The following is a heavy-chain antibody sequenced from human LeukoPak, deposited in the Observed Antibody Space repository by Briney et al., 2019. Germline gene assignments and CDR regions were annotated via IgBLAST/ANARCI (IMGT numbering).Heavy chain of an antibody. CDR3: ASVVEGSDYFGMDV. D-gene: IGHD2-15*01. CDR1: GFTFSDHY. Sequence: PGGSLRLSCAVSGFTFSDHYMDWVRQAPGKGLEWVGRSRNKATGYTTEYAASVKGRFTVSRDDSKNSLYLQMNSLKTGDTAVYYCASVVEGSDYFGMDVWGQGTTVTVSS. CDR2: SRNKATGYTT. J-gene: IGHJ6*02. V-gene: IGHV3-72*01.